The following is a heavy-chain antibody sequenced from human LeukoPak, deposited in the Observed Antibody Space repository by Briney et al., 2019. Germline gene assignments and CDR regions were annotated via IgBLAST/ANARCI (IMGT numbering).Heavy chain of an antibody. CDR3: ERGNDSSGIDY. CDR1: GDRVSSNSAT. V-gene: IGHV6-1*01. D-gene: IGHD3-22*01. CDR2: TYYRSRWHN. Sequence: SQTLSLTCAISGDRVSSNSATWNLIRQSPSRGLEWLGRTYYRSRWHNDYAVSVKSRITINPDTYKNLFSLQLNSVNPEDTALYYCERGNDSSGIDYWGQGTLLTVSS. J-gene: IGHJ4*02.